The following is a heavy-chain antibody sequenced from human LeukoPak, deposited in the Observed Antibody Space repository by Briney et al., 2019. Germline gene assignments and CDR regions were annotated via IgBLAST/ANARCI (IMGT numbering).Heavy chain of an antibody. Sequence: GGSLRLSCAASGFAFSTYSINWVRQAPGKGLEWVAVISYDGSNKYYADSVKGRFTISRDNSKNTLYLQMNSLRAEDTAVYYCARGGFIVSDYYFDYWGQGTLVTVSS. CDR3: ARGGFIVSDYYFDY. CDR1: GFAFSTYS. V-gene: IGHV3-30-3*01. J-gene: IGHJ4*02. D-gene: IGHD3-16*02. CDR2: ISYDGSNK.